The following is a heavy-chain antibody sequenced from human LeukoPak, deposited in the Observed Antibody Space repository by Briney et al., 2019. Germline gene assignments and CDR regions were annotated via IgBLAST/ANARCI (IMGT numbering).Heavy chain of an antibody. CDR2: ISGSGGST. J-gene: IGHJ4*02. D-gene: IGHD3-22*01. CDR1: GFTFSSYA. Sequence: PGRSLRLSCAASGFTFSSYAMSWVRQAPGKGLEWVSAISGSGGSTYYADSVKGRFTISRDNSKNTLYLQMNSLRAEDTAVYYCAKDITMIVEAPYYFDYWGQGTLVTVSS. CDR3: AKDITMIVEAPYYFDY. V-gene: IGHV3-23*01.